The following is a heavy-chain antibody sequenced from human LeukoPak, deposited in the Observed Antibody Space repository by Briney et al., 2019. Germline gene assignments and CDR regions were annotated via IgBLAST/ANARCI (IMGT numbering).Heavy chain of an antibody. CDR3: ARDAYYYDSSSYYRNAFDI. V-gene: IGHV3-11*01. Sequence: PGGSLRLSSAASGFTFSDYHMSWIRQAPGKGLEWLSYIYGIDSTISYAASVKGRFTISRDNAKNSLYLQMNSLRAEDTAVYYCARDAYYYDSSSYYRNAFDIWGQGTVVTVSS. J-gene: IGHJ3*02. CDR1: GFTFSDYH. CDR2: IYGIDSTI. D-gene: IGHD3-22*01.